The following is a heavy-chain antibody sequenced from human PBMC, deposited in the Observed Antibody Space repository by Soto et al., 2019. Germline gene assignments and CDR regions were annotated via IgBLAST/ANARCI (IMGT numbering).Heavy chain of an antibody. CDR3: ATDDPGYGFDS. D-gene: IGHD5-18*01. CDR2: ISSDGSGT. Sequence: EVQLVESGGGFVQPGGSLRLSCASSGFIFSNYWMHWVRQDPGKGLLWVSHISSDGSGTSYADSVKGRFTISRDNAKNTLYLQMNSLRVEDTAVYYCATDDPGYGFDSWGQGTLVTVSS. V-gene: IGHV3-74*01. CDR1: GFIFSNYW. J-gene: IGHJ4*02.